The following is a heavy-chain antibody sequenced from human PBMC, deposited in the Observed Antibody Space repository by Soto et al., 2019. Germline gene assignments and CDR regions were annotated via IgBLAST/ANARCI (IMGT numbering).Heavy chain of an antibody. Sequence: GVSLRLSCAASGFTFSSYSLSWLRQAPGKGLEWVSGISGSGQTTHYRDSVKGRFTISRDNFRNTLYLQVNSLRAEDTAVYFCAKSRGDSWTTYFFDYWGQGALVTVSS. CDR2: ISGSGQTT. CDR3: AKSRGDSWTTYFFDY. V-gene: IGHV3-23*01. CDR1: GFTFSSYS. J-gene: IGHJ4*02. D-gene: IGHD4-4*01.